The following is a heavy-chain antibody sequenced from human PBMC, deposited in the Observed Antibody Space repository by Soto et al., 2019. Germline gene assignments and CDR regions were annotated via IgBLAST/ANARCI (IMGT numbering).Heavy chain of an antibody. D-gene: IGHD3-10*01. CDR1: GLTFGEYA. CDR2: ISWNSDTI. J-gene: IGHJ4*02. Sequence: GGSLRLSCVASGLTFGEYAMHWVRQAPGKGLEWVSGISWNSDTIAYADSAKGRFTISRDSAKNSVYLQMNSLRGEDTALYYWSISSSGSYYNPLGNRGMGPLVTVSS. V-gene: IGHV3-9*01. CDR3: SISSSGSYYNPLGN.